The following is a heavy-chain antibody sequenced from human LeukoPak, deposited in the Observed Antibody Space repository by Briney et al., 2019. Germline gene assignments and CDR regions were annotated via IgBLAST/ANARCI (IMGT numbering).Heavy chain of an antibody. J-gene: IGHJ4*02. Sequence: PGGSLRLSCAASGFTFSSYAMSWVRQPPGKGLEWVAVISYDGSNKYYADSVKGRFTISRDNSKNTLYLQMNSLRAEDTAVYYCAKDRLRLNACYDYWGQGTLVTVSS. V-gene: IGHV3-30*18. CDR3: AKDRLRLNACYDY. D-gene: IGHD4-17*01. CDR2: ISYDGSNK. CDR1: GFTFSSYA.